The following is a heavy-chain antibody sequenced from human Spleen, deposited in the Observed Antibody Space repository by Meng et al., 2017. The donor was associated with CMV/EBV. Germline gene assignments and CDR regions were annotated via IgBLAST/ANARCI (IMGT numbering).Heavy chain of an antibody. CDR1: GDSVSSERVY. CDR2: IYYSGST. J-gene: IGHJ6*02. D-gene: IGHD2-2*01. CDR3: ARDREVKNIVVVPAAKKVSYYYYGMDV. V-gene: IGHV4-31*03. Sequence: SETLSLTCTVFGDSVSSERVYWTWIRQSPGETLEWIGYIYYSGSTYYNPSLKSRVTISVDTSKNQFSLKLSSVTAADTAVYYCARDREVKNIVVVPAAKKVSYYYYGMDVWGQGTTVTVSS.